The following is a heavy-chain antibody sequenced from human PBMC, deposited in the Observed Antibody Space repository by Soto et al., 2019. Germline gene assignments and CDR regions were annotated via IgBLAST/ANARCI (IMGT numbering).Heavy chain of an antibody. J-gene: IGHJ6*02. CDR2: INHSGST. CDR3: ARDVQVWFGGFYYYYGMDV. V-gene: IGHV4-34*01. Sequence: SETLSLTCAVYGGSFSGYYWSWIRQPPGKGLEWIGEINHSGSTNYNPSLKSRVTISVDTSKNQFSLKLSSVTAADTAVYYCARDVQVWFGGFYYYYGMDVWGQGTTVTVSS. D-gene: IGHD3-10*01. CDR1: GGSFSGYY.